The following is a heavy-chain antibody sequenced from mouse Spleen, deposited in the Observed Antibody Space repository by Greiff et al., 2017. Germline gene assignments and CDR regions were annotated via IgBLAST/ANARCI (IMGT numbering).Heavy chain of an antibody. V-gene: IGHV1-69*01. CDR2: IDPSDSYT. J-gene: IGHJ4*01. Sequence: QVQLQQPGAELVMPGASVKLSCKASGYTFTSYWMHWVKQRPGQGLEWIGEIDPSDSYTNYNQKFKGKATLTVDKSSSTAYMQLSSLTSEDSAVYYCARRRGYGGAMDYWGQGTSVTVSS. CDR1: GYTFTSYW. D-gene: IGHD2-14*01. CDR3: ARRRGYGGAMDY.